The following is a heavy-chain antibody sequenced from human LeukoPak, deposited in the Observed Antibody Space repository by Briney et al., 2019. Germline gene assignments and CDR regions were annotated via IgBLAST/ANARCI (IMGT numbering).Heavy chain of an antibody. D-gene: IGHD2-21*02. Sequence: SETLSLTCTGSGGSISSYYWSWIRQPPGKGLVWTGFIFYSGSTNYNPSLNIRVTISVDTSKNQFSLRLSSVTAADTAVYYCAREYLVTYYYYYMDVWGKGTTVTVSS. CDR1: GGSISSYY. CDR2: IFYSGST. CDR3: AREYLVTYYYYYMDV. J-gene: IGHJ6*03. V-gene: IGHV4-59*12.